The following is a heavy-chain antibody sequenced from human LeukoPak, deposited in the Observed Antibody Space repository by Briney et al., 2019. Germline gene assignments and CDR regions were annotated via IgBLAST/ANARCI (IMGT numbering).Heavy chain of an antibody. CDR2: ISGSGGST. CDR3: AKDGVRYCSGGSCYGTTDY. V-gene: IGHV3-23*01. D-gene: IGHD2-15*01. Sequence: GGSLRLSCAASGFTFSSYAMSWVRQAPGKGLEWVSAISGSGGSTYYADSVKGRFTISRDNSKNTLYLQMNSLRAEDTAVYYCAKDGVRYCSGGSCYGTTDYWGQGTLVTVSS. J-gene: IGHJ4*02. CDR1: GFTFSSYA.